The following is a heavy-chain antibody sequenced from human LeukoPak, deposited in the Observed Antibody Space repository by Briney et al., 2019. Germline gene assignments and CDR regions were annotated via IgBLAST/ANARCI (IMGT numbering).Heavy chain of an antibody. Sequence: PGGSLRLSCAASGFTFSSYVMSWVRQAPGKGLEWVSTISGSGGSTYYADSVKGRFTISRDNSKNTLYLQMNSLRAEDTAVYYCAKEPVVPAAIPCYFDYWGQGTLVTVSS. V-gene: IGHV3-23*01. CDR2: ISGSGGST. CDR3: AKEPVVPAAIPCYFDY. CDR1: GFTFSSYV. D-gene: IGHD2-2*02. J-gene: IGHJ4*02.